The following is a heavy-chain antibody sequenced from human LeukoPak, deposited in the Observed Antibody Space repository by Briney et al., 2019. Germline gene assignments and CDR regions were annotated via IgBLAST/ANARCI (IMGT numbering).Heavy chain of an antibody. D-gene: IGHD1-26*01. CDR3: ARELSGSYYNYYGMDV. CDR2: INPNSGGT. CDR1: GYTFTGYY. V-gene: IGHV1-2*02. J-gene: IGHJ6*02. Sequence: GASVKVSCKASGYTFTGYYMHWVRQAPRQGLEWMGWINPNSGGTNYAQKFQGRVTMTRDTSISTAYMELSRLRSDDTAVYYCARELSGSYYNYYGMDVWGQGTTVTVSS.